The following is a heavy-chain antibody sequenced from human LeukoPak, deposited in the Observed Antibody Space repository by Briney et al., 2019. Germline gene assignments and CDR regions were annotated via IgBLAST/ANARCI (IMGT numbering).Heavy chain of an antibody. CDR3: ASQYFDLLWGFDP. J-gene: IGHJ5*02. V-gene: IGHV3-21*01. CDR1: GFTFSSYT. CDR2: ISSGSSYT. D-gene: IGHD3-9*01. Sequence: PGGSLRLSCAASGFTFSSYTMNWVHQAPGKGLEWVSSISSGSSYTYYADSVKGRFTISRDNAKKSLFLQMNSLRVEDTAVYYCASQYFDLLWGFDPWRQGTLVTVSS.